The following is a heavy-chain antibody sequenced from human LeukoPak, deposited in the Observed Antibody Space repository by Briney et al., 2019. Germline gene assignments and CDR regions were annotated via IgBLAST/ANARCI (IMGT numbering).Heavy chain of an antibody. V-gene: IGHV4-39*01. CDR1: GGSISSSNYY. J-gene: IGHJ4*02. CDR2: IYYSGST. CDR3: AGHEFDYDSPFDY. D-gene: IGHD3-22*01. Sequence: PSETLSLTCTVSGGSISSSNYYWGWIRQPPGKGLEWIGSIYYSGSTYYNPSLKSRVTISVDTSKNQFSLKLSSVTAADTAVYYCAGHEFDYDSPFDYWGQGTLVTVSS.